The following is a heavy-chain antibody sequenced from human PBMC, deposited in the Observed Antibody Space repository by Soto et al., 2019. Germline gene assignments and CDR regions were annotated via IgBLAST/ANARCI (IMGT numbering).Heavy chain of an antibody. J-gene: IGHJ3*02. V-gene: IGHV3-49*03. Sequence: GGSLRLSCTASGFTFGDYAMSWFRQAPGKGLEWVGFIRSKAYGGTTEYAASVKGRFTISRDNSKNTLYLQMNSLRAEDTAVYYCARNYYDSSGYYYGGAFDIWGQGTMVTVS. CDR2: IRSKAYGGTT. D-gene: IGHD3-22*01. CDR3: ARNYYDSSGYYYGGAFDI. CDR1: GFTFGDYA.